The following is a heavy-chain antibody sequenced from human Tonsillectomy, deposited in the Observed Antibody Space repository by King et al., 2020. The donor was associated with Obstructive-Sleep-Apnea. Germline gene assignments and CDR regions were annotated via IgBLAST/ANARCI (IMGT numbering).Heavy chain of an antibody. CDR3: ARGRTQFDY. V-gene: IGHV4-38-2*02. J-gene: IGHJ4*02. CDR1: RYSISSGYD. D-gene: IGHD3/OR15-3a*01. CDR2: IYHSGIT. Sequence: QLQESGPGLVKSSETLSLTCTVSRYSISSGYDWGWIRQPPGKGLEWIGNIYHSGITHYNPSLKSRVTISVDTSKNQFSLKLNSVTAADTAVYYCARGRTQFDYWGQGTLVTVSS.